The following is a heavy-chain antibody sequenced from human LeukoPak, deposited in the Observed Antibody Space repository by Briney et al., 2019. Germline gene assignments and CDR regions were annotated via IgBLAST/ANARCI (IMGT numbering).Heavy chain of an antibody. V-gene: IGHV4-34*01. CDR3: ARIPPMTTVTTFRRGSTFDI. CDR1: GGSFSGYH. J-gene: IGHJ3*02. D-gene: IGHD4-11*01. CDR2: INHSGST. Sequence: PSETLSLTCAVCGGSFSGYHWSWIRQPPGKGLEWIGEINHSGSTNYNPPLKSRVTISVDTSKNQFSLKLSSVTAADTAVYYCARIPPMTTVTTFRRGSTFDIWGQGTMVTVSS.